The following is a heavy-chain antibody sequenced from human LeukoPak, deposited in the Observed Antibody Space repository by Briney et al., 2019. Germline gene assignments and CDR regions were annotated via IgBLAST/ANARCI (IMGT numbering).Heavy chain of an antibody. D-gene: IGHD4-17*01. V-gene: IGHV4-59*01. Sequence: SETLSLTCTVSGGSISSYYWSWIRQPPGKGLEWIGYIYYSGSTNYNPSLKSRVTISVDTSKNQFSLKLSSVTAADTAVYYCARLTDIMTTGFDYWGQGTLVTVSS. J-gene: IGHJ4*02. CDR3: ARLTDIMTTGFDY. CDR1: GGSISSYY. CDR2: IYYSGST.